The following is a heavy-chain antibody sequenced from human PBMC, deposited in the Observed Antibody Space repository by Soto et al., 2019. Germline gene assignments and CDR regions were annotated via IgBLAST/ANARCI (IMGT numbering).Heavy chain of an antibody. CDR3: VRNSRTGFRRINCYMH. D-gene: IGHD2-15*01. CDR1: GDSLTKNHW. J-gene: IGHJ4*02. CDR2: IWHTGRP. V-gene: IGHV4-4*02. Sequence: QLQLRESGPGLVQPSGTLSLTCDVSGDSLTKNHWWSWVCQAPGKGLEWIGEIWHTGRPNYNPSLMCRVAISIDKSKTPCALQLSSVTAAETAVDYCVRNSRTGFRRINCYMHWGQGTLVTVSS.